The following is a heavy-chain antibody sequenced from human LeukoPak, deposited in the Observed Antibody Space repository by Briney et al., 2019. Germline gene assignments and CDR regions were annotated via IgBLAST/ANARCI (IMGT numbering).Heavy chain of an antibody. V-gene: IGHV3-21*01. CDR1: GFTFSSYS. J-gene: IGHJ4*02. CDR2: ISSSSSYI. Sequence: GGSLRLSCAASGFTFSSYSMNWVRQAPGKGLEWVSSISSSSSYIYYADSMKGRFTISRDNAKNSLYLQMNSLRAEDTAVYYCARDSIAAAGLGDWGQGTLVTVSS. CDR3: ARDSIAAAGLGD. D-gene: IGHD6-13*01.